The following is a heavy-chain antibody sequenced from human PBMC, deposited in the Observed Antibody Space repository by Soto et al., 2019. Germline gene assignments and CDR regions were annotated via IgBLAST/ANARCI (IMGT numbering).Heavy chain of an antibody. D-gene: IGHD5-12*01. Sequence: QVQLVQSGAEVKKPGSSVKVSCKASGGTFSSYAISWVRQAPGQGLEWMGGIIPIFGTANYAQKFQGRVTITADESXXNADMELSSLRSEDTAVYYCAREREMATILSSWDYWGQGTLVTVAS. CDR3: AREREMATILSSWDY. J-gene: IGHJ4*02. V-gene: IGHV1-69*12. CDR1: GGTFSSYA. CDR2: IIPIFGTA.